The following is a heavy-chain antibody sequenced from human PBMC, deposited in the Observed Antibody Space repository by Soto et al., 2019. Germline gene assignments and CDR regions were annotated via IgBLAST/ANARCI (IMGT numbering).Heavy chain of an antibody. V-gene: IGHV1-8*01. CDR3: ARGDNRGHCDRTRCYGFAH. CDR2: MNPNSGNT. D-gene: IGHD2-2*03. CDR1: GYTFSSSD. Sequence: ASVKVSCKASGYTFSSSDINWVRQATGQGLEWMGWMNPNSGNTGYAQKFQGRVTLTRDTSINTAYMEVSSLTSEDTAVYFCARGDNRGHCDRTRCYGFAHWGQGTTVTVSS. J-gene: IGHJ4*02.